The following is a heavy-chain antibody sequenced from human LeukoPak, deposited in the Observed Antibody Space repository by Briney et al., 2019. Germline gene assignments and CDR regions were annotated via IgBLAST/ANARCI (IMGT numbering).Heavy chain of an antibody. Sequence: PGGSLRLSCAASGFTFSSYAMHWVRQAPGKGLEWVAVISYDGSNKYYADSVKGRFTISRDNSKNTLYLQMNSLRAEDTAVYYCAKAPVTTCSGAYCYPFDYWSQGTLVTVSS. CDR1: GFTFSSYA. CDR2: ISYDGSNK. J-gene: IGHJ4*02. V-gene: IGHV3-30*04. CDR3: AKAPVTTCSGAYCYPFDY. D-gene: IGHD2-15*01.